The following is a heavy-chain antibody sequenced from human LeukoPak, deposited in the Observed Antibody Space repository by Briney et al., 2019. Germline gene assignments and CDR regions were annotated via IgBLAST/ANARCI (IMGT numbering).Heavy chain of an antibody. D-gene: IGHD6-19*01. V-gene: IGHV7-4-1*02. J-gene: IGHJ4*02. CDR1: GYTFTSYA. CDR3: ARGRAVAGSYYFDY. CDR2: INTYTGNP. Sequence: ASVNVSCKASGYTFTSYAMNWVRQAPGQGLEWMGWINTYTGNPTYAQGFTGRFVFSLDTSVSTAYLQISSLKAEDTAVYYCARGRAVAGSYYFDYWGQGTLVTVSS.